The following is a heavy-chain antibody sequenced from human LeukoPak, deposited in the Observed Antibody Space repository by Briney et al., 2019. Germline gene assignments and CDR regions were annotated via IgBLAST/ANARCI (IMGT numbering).Heavy chain of an antibody. CDR1: RGSISGYS. J-gene: IGHJ6*03. Sequence: SETLSLTCTVSRGSISGYSWSWTRQSPGGGLEWIGYIYYSGDTAYNPSLRSRVTMSVDTSKNQFSLNLSSVTAADTAVYYCARTTEGGYTYDYFYYYYMDVWGKGTTVTISS. D-gene: IGHD5-18*01. V-gene: IGHV4-59*01. CDR2: IYYSGDT. CDR3: ARTTEGGYTYDYFYYYYMDV.